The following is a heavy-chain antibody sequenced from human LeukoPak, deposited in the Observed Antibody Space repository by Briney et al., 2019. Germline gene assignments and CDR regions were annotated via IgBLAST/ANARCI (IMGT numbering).Heavy chain of an antibody. D-gene: IGHD4-17*01. J-gene: IGHJ3*02. V-gene: IGHV1-69*04. CDR1: GGTFSSYA. Sequence: ASVKVSCKASGGTFSSYAISWVRQAPGQGPEWMGRIIPILGIANYAQKFQGRVTITADKSTSTAYMGLSSLRSEDTAVYYCARAGSYGDLAFDIWGQGTMVTVSS. CDR3: ARAGSYGDLAFDI. CDR2: IIPILGIA.